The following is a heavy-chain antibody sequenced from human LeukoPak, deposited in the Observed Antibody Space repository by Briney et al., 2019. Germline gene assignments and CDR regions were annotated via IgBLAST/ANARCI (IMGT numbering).Heavy chain of an antibody. CDR3: AKADYGELWLLDY. J-gene: IGHJ4*02. CDR2: IWYDGSNK. V-gene: IGHV3-33*06. D-gene: IGHD5-18*01. CDR1: GFTFSSYG. Sequence: GGSLRLSCAASGFTFSSYGMHWVRQAPGKGLEWVAVIWYDGSNKYYADSAKGRFTISRDNSKNTLYLQMNSLRAEDTAVYYCAKADYGELWLLDYWGQGTLVTVSS.